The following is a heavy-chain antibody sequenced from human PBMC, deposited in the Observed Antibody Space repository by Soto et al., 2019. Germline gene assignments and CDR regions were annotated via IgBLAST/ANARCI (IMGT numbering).Heavy chain of an antibody. CDR3: ARGDHYFVY. CDR2: FWFDGSNE. Sequence: AGGSLRLSCAASGFTLRSAGMHWVRQAPGKGLEWVAVFWFDGSNEHYADSVRGRFTISRDISKNTLYLQMSSLRAEDTAVYFCARGDHYFVYWGQGTRVTVSS. CDR1: GFTLRSAG. V-gene: IGHV3-33*01. J-gene: IGHJ4*02. D-gene: IGHD2-21*01.